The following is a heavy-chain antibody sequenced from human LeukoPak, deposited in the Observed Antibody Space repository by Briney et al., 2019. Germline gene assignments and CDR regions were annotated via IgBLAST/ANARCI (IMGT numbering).Heavy chain of an antibody. CDR1: GFTFSSYA. Sequence: GGSLRLSCAASGFTFSSYAMSWVRQAPGKGLEWVSAISGSGGSTYYADSVKGRFTISRDNSKNTLYLQMNSLRAEDTAVYYCAKGRSAAMIEAAFDYWGQGTLVTVSS. CDR2: ISGSGGST. CDR3: AKGRSAAMIEAAFDY. D-gene: IGHD3-22*01. J-gene: IGHJ4*02. V-gene: IGHV3-23*01.